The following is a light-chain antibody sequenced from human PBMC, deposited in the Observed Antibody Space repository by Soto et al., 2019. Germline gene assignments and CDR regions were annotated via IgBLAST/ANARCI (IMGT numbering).Light chain of an antibody. V-gene: IGKV1-5*01. CDR1: QSVNNW. Sequence: DIQMTQSPSTLSSSVGDRVTITCRASQSVNNWLAWYQQKPGIAPKLLIYDASSLQIGVPSRFSGSGSGTEFTLTISSLRPDDFATYYCQHYNSFSTFGQGTKVEIK. CDR3: QHYNSFST. J-gene: IGKJ1*01. CDR2: DAS.